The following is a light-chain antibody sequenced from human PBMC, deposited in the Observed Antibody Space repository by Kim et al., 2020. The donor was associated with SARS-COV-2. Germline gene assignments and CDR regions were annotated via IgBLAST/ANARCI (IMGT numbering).Light chain of an antibody. Sequence: GVTIYGTGSSSNSGAGYDVHWYQQLPGTAPKLLIYGNSNRPSGVPDRFSGSKSGTSASLAITGLQAEDEADYYCQSYDSSLSGSVFGGGTQLTVL. J-gene: IGLJ3*02. CDR1: SSNSGAGYD. V-gene: IGLV1-40*01. CDR2: GNS. CDR3: QSYDSSLSGSV.